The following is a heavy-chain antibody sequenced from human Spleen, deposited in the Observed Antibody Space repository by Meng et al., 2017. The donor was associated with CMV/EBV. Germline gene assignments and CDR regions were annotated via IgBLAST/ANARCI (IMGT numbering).Heavy chain of an antibody. CDR2: IYSGGST. V-gene: IGHV3-53*05. CDR1: TVSSNY. Sequence: TVSSNYMSWVRQAPGKGLEWVSVIYSGGSTFYADSVKSRFTISRDNSKNTLYLQMNSLRAEDTAVYYCARDRSIRRFGELINLNWFDPWGQGTLVTVSS. D-gene: IGHD3-10*01. CDR3: ARDRSIRRFGELINLNWFDP. J-gene: IGHJ5*02.